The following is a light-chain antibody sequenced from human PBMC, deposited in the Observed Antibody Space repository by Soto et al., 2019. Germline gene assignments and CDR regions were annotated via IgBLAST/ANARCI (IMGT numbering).Light chain of an antibody. Sequence: QSVLTQPPSVSGAPGQRVTISCTGSSSNIGAGYDVHWYQQLPGTAPKLLIYGNSNRPSGVPDRFSGSKSGTSASLAITGVHGEDEADYYCQSYDSSLSGVVFGGGTKLTVL. CDR1: SSNIGAGYD. CDR2: GNS. CDR3: QSYDSSLSGVV. V-gene: IGLV1-40*01. J-gene: IGLJ2*01.